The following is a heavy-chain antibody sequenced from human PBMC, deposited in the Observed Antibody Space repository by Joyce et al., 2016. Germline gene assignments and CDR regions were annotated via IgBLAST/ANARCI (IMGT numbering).Heavy chain of an antibody. J-gene: IGHJ4*02. CDR2: TKDRTNSYTT. Sequence: EVQLVESGGGLVQPGGSLRLSCAASGFSLSDYYINWVRQAPGKGLDWVGRTKDRTNSYTTEYAASVKGRFTISRDDSKNSVYLQMNSLRLEDTAVYYCAREGDSSGLDFHYWGLGTLVTVAS. V-gene: IGHV3-72*01. CDR1: GFSLSDYY. CDR3: AREGDSSGLDFHY. D-gene: IGHD3-22*01.